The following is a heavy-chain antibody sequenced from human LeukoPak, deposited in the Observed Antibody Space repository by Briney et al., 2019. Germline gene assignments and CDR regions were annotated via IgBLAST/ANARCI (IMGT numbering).Heavy chain of an antibody. CDR1: GYTFTSYA. Sequence: ASVKVSCKASGYTFTSYAMHWVRQAPGQGLEWMGWISAYNGNTNYAQKLQGRVTMTTDTSTSTAYMELRSLRSDDTAVYYCARGNDYGGNSDAFDIWGQGTMVTVSS. V-gene: IGHV1-18*01. J-gene: IGHJ3*02. CDR2: ISAYNGNT. CDR3: ARGNDYGGNSDAFDI. D-gene: IGHD4-23*01.